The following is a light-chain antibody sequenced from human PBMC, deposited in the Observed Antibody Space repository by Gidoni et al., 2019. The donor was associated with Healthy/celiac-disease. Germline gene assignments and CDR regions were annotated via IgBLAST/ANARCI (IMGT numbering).Light chain of an antibody. CDR3: PQSYSTPTT. J-gene: IGKJ4*01. CDR1: QSISSY. CDR2: AAS. V-gene: IGKV1-39*01. Sequence: DIQMTQSPSSLSASVGDRVTNTCRASQSISSYLNWYQQKPGKAPKLLIYAASSLQSGVPSRFSGSGSGTDFTLTISSLQPEDFATYYCPQSYSTPTTFGGGTKVEIK.